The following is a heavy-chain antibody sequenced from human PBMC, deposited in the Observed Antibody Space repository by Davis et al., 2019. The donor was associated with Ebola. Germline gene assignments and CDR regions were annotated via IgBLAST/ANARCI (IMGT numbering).Heavy chain of an antibody. CDR3: ASSVYDILTGYYGY. V-gene: IGHV3-7*03. Sequence: GESLKISCAASGFTFSDYYMSWIRQAPGKGLEWVANIKQDGSEKYYVDSVKGRFTISRDNAKNSLYLQMNSLRAEDTAVYYCASSVYDILTGYYGYWGQGTLVTVSS. D-gene: IGHD3-9*01. CDR2: IKQDGSEK. J-gene: IGHJ4*02. CDR1: GFTFSDYY.